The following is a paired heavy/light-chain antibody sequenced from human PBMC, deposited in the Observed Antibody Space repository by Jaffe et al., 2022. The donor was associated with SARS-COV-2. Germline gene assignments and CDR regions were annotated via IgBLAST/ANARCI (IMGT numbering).Light chain of an antibody. CDR2: AAS. Sequence: DFQMTQSPSSLSASVGDRVTITCRASQDINNYLAWYQQKPGKVPKLLISAASTLQSGVPSRFSGSGSGTDFTLTISSLQPEDVSTYYCLKYNNAPFTFGPGTKVDIK. CDR1: QDINNY. J-gene: IGKJ3*01. CDR3: LKYNNAPFT. V-gene: IGKV1-27*01.
Heavy chain of an antibody. CDR3: ARKGRAFDV. J-gene: IGHJ3*01. V-gene: IGHV7-4-1*02. CDR1: GYTFTAYA. CDR2: INTNTRNP. Sequence: QMQLVQSGSELKNPGASVNVSCKASGYTFTAYAINWVRQAPGQGLEWMGWINTNTRNPTYAQGFTGRFVFSLDTSVSTAYLQVNSLKPEDTAVYYCARKGRAFDVWGQGTMVTVSS.